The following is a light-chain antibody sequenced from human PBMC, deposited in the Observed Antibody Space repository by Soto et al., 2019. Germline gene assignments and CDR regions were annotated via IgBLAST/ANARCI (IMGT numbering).Light chain of an antibody. J-gene: IGKJ4*01. V-gene: IGKV3-15*01. CDR2: AAS. CDR1: ESVSNK. CDR3: LQYNKWPPLT. Sequence: EIVMTQSPATLSVSPGERATLSCRASESVSNKLAWYQQKPGQAPRLLIYAASTRATGILARFSGSGSGTEFSLTISSLQSEDFAVYYCLQYNKWPPLTFGGGTKVEIK.